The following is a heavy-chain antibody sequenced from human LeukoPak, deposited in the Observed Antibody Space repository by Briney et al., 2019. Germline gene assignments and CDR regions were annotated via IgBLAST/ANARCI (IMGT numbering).Heavy chain of an antibody. Sequence: GRSLRLSCTASGFTFGDYAMSWVRQAPGKGLEWVGFIRSKAYGGTTEYAASVKGRFTISRDDSKSIAYLQMNSLKTEDTAVYYCTSRRDGYNFYFDYWGQGTLVTVSS. V-gene: IGHV3-49*04. CDR1: GFTFGDYA. D-gene: IGHD5-24*01. CDR2: IRSKAYGGTT. J-gene: IGHJ4*02. CDR3: TSRRDGYNFYFDY.